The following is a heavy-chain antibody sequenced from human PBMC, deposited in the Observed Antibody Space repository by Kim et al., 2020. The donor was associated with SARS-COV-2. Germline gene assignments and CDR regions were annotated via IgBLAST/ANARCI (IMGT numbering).Heavy chain of an antibody. D-gene: IGHD6-13*01. CDR1: GGALKSGGYY. J-gene: IGHJ5*01. Sequence: SETLSLTCSVSGGALKSGGYYWSWIRQQPGKGLEWVGYIHDTGTSYSNPSLESRVLISMDTSEKRITLKLTSVTAAATAIYFCASRQAAGGLDSWGQGTRVTVS. CDR3: ASRQAAGGLDS. V-gene: IGHV4-31*03. CDR2: IHDTGTS.